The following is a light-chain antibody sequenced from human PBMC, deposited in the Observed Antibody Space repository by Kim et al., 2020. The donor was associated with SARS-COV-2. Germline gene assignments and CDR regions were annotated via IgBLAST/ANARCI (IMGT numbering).Light chain of an antibody. Sequence: DIQMTQSPSSLSASVGDRVTITCRASQDISRYLNWYQQKPGKAHKLLIYTASSLQSGVPSRFTGSGSETDFTLTISSLQPDDVASYCYQRSYSPPRTFGQGTKVDIK. CDR1: QDISRY. CDR2: TAS. V-gene: IGKV1-39*01. J-gene: IGKJ1*01. CDR3: QRSYSPPRT.